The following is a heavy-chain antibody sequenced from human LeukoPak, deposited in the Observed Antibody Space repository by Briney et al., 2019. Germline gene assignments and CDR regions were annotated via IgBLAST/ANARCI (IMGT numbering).Heavy chain of an antibody. CDR1: GGSISSYY. CDR3: ARADFWSGYYIRYFDL. J-gene: IGHJ2*01. D-gene: IGHD3-3*01. Sequence: SETLSLTCTVFGGSISSYYWGWIRQPPGKGLEWIGSIYYSGSTYYNPSLKSRVTISVDTSKNQFSLKLSSVTAADTAVYYCARADFWSGYYIRYFDLWGRGTLVTVSS. V-gene: IGHV4-39*01. CDR2: IYYSGST.